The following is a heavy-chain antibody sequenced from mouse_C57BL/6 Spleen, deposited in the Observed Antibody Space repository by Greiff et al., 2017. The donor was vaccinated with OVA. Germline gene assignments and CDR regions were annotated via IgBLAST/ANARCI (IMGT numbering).Heavy chain of an antibody. J-gene: IGHJ2*01. CDR2: IYPRSGNT. D-gene: IGHD2-4*01. V-gene: IGHV1-81*01. CDR3: AREGGLPYFDY. Sequence: VKLMESGAELARPGASVKLSCKASGYTFTSYGISWVKQRTGQGLEWIGEIYPRSGNTYYNEKFKGKATLTADKSSSTAYMELRSLTSEDSAVYFCAREGGLPYFDYWGQGTTLTVSS. CDR1: GYTFTSYG.